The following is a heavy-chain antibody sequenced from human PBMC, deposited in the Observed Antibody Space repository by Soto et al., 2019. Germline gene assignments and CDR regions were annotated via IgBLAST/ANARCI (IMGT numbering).Heavy chain of an antibody. CDR2: INHSGST. D-gene: IGHD5-12*01. CDR1: GGSFSGYY. V-gene: IGHV4-34*01. J-gene: IGHJ4*02. CDR3: ARGRGWLRFDY. Sequence: QVQLQQWGAGLLKPSETLSLTCAVYGGSFSGYYWSWIRQPPGKGLEWIGEINHSGSTNYNPSLKSRVTISVDTSKNQFSLKLRSVTAADTAVYYCARGRGWLRFDYWGQGTLVTVSS.